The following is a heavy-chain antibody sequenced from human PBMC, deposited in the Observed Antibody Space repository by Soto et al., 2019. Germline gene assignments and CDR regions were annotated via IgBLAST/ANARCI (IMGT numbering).Heavy chain of an antibody. Sequence: SVKVSCKASGGTFGSYAISWVRQAPGQGLEWMGGIIPIFGTANYAQKFQGRVTITADKSTSTAYMELSNLRSEDTAVYYCASQGRDGYNSVDYWGQGTLVTVAS. J-gene: IGHJ4*02. V-gene: IGHV1-69*06. CDR2: IIPIFGTA. CDR3: ASQGRDGYNSVDY. CDR1: GGTFGSYA. D-gene: IGHD5-12*01.